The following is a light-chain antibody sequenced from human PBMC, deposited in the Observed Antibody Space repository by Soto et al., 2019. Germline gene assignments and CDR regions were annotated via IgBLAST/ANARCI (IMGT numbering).Light chain of an antibody. Sequence: QSVLTQPPSVSGAPGERVTISCTGTSSKIGAGYDVHWYQQLPRTAPKLLIYGNSKRPSGVPDRFSGSKTGTSASLTITWLHAEDEADYYFPFYASSLSGWVFGGGTKLTVL. CDR1: SSKIGAGYD. CDR2: GNS. CDR3: PFYASSLSGWV. J-gene: IGLJ3*02. V-gene: IGLV1-40*01.